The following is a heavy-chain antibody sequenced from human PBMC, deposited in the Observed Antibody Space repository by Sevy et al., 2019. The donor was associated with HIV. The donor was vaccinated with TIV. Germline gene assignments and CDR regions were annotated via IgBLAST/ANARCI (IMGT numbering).Heavy chain of an antibody. CDR2: INPNSGGT. CDR3: ARDGGVTYYYDSSGPYGMDV. J-gene: IGHJ6*02. Sequence: ASVKVSCKASGYTFTGYYMHWVRQAPGQGLEWMGWINPNSGGTNYAQKFQGRVTMTRDTSISTAYMELSRLRSDDTAGYYCARDGGVTYYYDSSGPYGMDVWGQGTTVTVSS. CDR1: GYTFTGYY. V-gene: IGHV1-2*02. D-gene: IGHD3-22*01.